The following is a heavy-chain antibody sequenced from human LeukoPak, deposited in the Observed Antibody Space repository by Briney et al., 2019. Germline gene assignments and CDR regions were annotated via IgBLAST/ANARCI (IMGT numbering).Heavy chain of an antibody. CDR2: ISSSSSYI. Sequence: GGSLRLSCAASGFTFSSYSMNWVRQAPGKGLEWVTSISSSSSYIYYADSVKGGFTISRDNAKYSLYLQMNSLRAEDTAVYYCARASSLYSYGPWWGQGTLVTVSS. V-gene: IGHV3-21*01. J-gene: IGHJ4*02. D-gene: IGHD5-18*01. CDR3: ARASSLYSYGPW. CDR1: GFTFSSYS.